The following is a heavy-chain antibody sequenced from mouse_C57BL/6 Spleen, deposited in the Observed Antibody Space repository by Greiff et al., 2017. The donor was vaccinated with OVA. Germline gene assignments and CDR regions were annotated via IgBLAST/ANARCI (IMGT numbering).Heavy chain of an antibody. J-gene: IGHJ1*03. CDR2: INPNNGGT. V-gene: IGHV1-18*01. CDR1: GYTFTDYN. Sequence: VQLQQSGPELVKPGASVKIPCKASGYTFTDYNMDWVKQSHGKSLEWIGDINPNNGGTIFNQKFKGKATLTVDKSSSTAYMELRSLTSEDTAVYYCARSTIVNWYFDVWGTGTTVTVSS. D-gene: IGHD2-5*01. CDR3: ARSTIVNWYFDV.